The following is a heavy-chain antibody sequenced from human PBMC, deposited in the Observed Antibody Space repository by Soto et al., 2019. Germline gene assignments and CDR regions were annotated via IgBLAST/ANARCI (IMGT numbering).Heavy chain of an antibody. CDR1: GYSFKNYA. J-gene: IGHJ5*02. D-gene: IGHD3-3*01. CDR3: ARDDRAVSGVVTLDH. CDR2: TNEGSGNT. V-gene: IGHV1-3*01. Sequence: ASVKVSCTATGYSFKNYAVHWVLQAPGQRLEWMGFTNEGSGNTRFSQKFQGRISITRDTSASTVYLDLSSLTSEDTAIYYCARDDRAVSGVVTLDHWGPGTLVTVSS.